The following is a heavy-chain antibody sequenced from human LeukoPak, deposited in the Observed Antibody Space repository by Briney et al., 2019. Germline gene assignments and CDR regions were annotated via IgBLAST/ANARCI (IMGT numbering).Heavy chain of an antibody. CDR2: INPNSGGT. V-gene: IGHV1-2*02. Sequence: ASVKVSCKASGYTFTGYYMHWVRQAPGQGLEWMGWINPNSGGTNYAQKFQGRVTMTRDTYISTAYMELSRLRSDDTAVYYCARGGWELRRGFFDYWGQGTLVTVSS. D-gene: IGHD1-26*01. CDR3: ARGGWELRRGFFDY. CDR1: GYTFTGYY. J-gene: IGHJ4*02.